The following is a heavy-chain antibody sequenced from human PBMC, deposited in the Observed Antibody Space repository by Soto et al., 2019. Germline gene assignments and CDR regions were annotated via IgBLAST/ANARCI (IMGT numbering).Heavy chain of an antibody. J-gene: IGHJ6*02. CDR2: IYYSGST. D-gene: IGHD2-15*01. V-gene: IGHV4-59*12. CDR3: ARELQGEEVVAAEYYYYGMDV. Sequence: PSETLSLTCTVSGGSISSYYWSWIRQPPGKGLEWIGYIYYSGSTNYNPSLKSRVTISVDTSKNQFSLKLSSVTAADTAVYYCARELQGEEVVAAEYYYYGMDVWGQGTTVTVSS. CDR1: GGSISSYY.